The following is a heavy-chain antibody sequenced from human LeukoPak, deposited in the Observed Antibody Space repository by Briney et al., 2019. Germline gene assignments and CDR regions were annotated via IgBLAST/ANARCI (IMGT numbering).Heavy chain of an antibody. J-gene: IGHJ4*02. CDR1: GFTFSSYA. CDR2: ISYDGSNK. Sequence: PGGSLRPSCAASGFTFSSYAMHWVRQAPGKGLEWVAVISYDGSNKYYADSVKGRFTISRDNSKNTLYLQMNSLRAEDTAVYYCARGEVNSWYLDYWGQGTLVTVSS. V-gene: IGHV3-30-3*01. CDR3: ARGEVNSWYLDY. D-gene: IGHD6-13*01.